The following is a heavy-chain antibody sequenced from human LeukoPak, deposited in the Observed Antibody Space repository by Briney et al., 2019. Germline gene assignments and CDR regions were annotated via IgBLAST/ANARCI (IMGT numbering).Heavy chain of an antibody. CDR3: ARGVVGYCGSSNCYGGGDY. V-gene: IGHV1-8*01. CDR1: GYTFTSYD. CDR2: MNPNSGNT. D-gene: IGHD2-2*01. Sequence: GASVKVSCKASGYTFTSYDINWVRQATGQGLEWMGWMNPNSGNTGYAQKFQGRVTMTRNTSINTAYMELSRLGSEDTGVYYCARGVVGYCGSSNCYGGGDYWGQGTLVTVSS. J-gene: IGHJ4*02.